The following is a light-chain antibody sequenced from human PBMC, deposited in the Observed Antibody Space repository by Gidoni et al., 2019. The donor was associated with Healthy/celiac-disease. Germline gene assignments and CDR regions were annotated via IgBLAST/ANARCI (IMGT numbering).Light chain of an antibody. Sequence: DIQMTHSPSSLSASVGDRFTITCRASQSISSYLNWYQQKPGKAPKLLIYAASSLQSGVPSRFSGSGSGTDFTLTISSLQPEDFATYYCQQSYSTPPTFGQGTRLEIK. J-gene: IGKJ5*01. CDR2: AAS. CDR1: QSISSY. CDR3: QQSYSTPPT. V-gene: IGKV1-39*01.